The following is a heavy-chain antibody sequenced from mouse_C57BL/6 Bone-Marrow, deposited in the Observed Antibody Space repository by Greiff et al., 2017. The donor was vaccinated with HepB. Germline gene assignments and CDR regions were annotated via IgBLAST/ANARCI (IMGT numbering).Heavy chain of an antibody. V-gene: IGHV14-4*01. D-gene: IGHD2-1*01. CDR2: IDPENGDT. Sequence: VQLQQSGAELVRPGASVKLSCTASGFNIKDDYMHWVKQRPEQGLEWIGWIDPENGDTEYASKFQGKATITADTSSITAYLPLSSLTSVDTAVYYCTTWDGKAWFAYWGQGARVTVSA. CDR3: TTWDGKAWFAY. J-gene: IGHJ3*01. CDR1: GFNIKDDY.